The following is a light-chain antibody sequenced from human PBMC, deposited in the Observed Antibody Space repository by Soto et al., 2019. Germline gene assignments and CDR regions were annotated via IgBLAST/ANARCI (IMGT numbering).Light chain of an antibody. Sequence: QSVLTQPPSVSAAPGQKVTISCSGSSSNIGGNSVSWYQQLPGPAPKLLIYDDNKRPSGIPDRFSGSKSGTSATLGITGFQTWDEADYYCGSWDSSLSAYVFGTGTKVTVL. J-gene: IGLJ1*01. V-gene: IGLV1-51*01. CDR3: GSWDSSLSAYV. CDR1: SSNIGGNS. CDR2: DDN.